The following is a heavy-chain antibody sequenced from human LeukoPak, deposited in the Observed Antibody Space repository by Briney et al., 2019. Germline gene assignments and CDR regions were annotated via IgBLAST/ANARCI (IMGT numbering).Heavy chain of an antibody. J-gene: IGHJ4*02. D-gene: IGHD6-13*01. CDR2: LSSSSSYT. V-gene: IGHV3-21*01. Sequence: GGSLRLSCAASGFTFSSYSMNWVRQAAAKGLEWVSSLSSSSSYTYYADSVKGRFTISRDNAKNSLYLQMNSLRAEDTAVYYCAREGGFAAAGTHDYWGQGTLVTVSS. CDR3: AREGGFAAAGTHDY. CDR1: GFTFSSYS.